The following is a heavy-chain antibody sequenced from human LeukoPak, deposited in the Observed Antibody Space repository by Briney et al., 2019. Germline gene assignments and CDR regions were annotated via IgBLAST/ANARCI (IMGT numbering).Heavy chain of an antibody. D-gene: IGHD6-13*01. CDR3: ARRCQAGMAAAGGVDC. Sequence: SETLSLICTVSGGSFSSSGYYWGWIRQPPGKGLEWIASIYYSGNTYYNPSLKSRVTISINTSKNQFSLKLSSVTAADTAFYYCARRCQAGMAAAGGVDCWGQGTLVTVSS. J-gene: IGHJ4*02. CDR1: GGSFSSSGYY. CDR2: IYYSGNT. V-gene: IGHV4-39*01.